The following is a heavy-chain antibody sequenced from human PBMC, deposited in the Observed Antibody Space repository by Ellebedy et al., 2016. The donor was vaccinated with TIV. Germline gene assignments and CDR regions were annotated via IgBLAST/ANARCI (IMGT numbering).Heavy chain of an antibody. CDR1: GGSFSGYY. D-gene: IGHD3-22*01. CDR3: ARSRPHYDSSGFYYSQYHFYPLDV. Sequence: MPSETLSLTCAVYGGSFSGYYWSWIRQPPGKGLEWIGYLYYSWITKYNPSLKSRVTISVDTSKNQFSLNLSSVTAADTAVYYCARSRPHYDSSGFYYSQYHFYPLDVWGQGTTVTVS. V-gene: IGHV4-59*01. CDR2: LYYSWIT. J-gene: IGHJ6*02.